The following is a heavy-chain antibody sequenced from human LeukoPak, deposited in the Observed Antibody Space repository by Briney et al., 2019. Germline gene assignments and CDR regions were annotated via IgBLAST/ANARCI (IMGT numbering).Heavy chain of an antibody. CDR3: VREQWYRFDH. CDR1: GFAVRDYY. J-gene: IGHJ4*02. Sequence: GGSLRPSCAASGFAVRDYYTSWIRQAPGKGLEWISYIGNSDGAINYADSVKGRFTISKDNVNSLVSLQMNNLRVEDTAVYYCVREQWYRFDHWGQGILVTVSS. CDR2: IGNSDGAI. D-gene: IGHD6-19*01. V-gene: IGHV3-11*01.